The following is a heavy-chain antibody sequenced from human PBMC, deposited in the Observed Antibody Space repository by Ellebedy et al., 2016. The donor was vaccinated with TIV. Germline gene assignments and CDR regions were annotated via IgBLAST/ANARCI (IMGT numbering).Heavy chain of an antibody. D-gene: IGHD6-19*01. Sequence: SETLSLXCNVSGGSIDRSSNYWGWIRQSPGKEFEWIGGISYSGYSFYNPSLKSRVTISVDTSKNHFSLRLKSVTAADTAVYYCARDLGGEWLVRGWYDPWGQGTLVTVSS. CDR2: ISYSGYS. CDR1: GGSIDRSSNY. V-gene: IGHV4-39*02. CDR3: ARDLGGEWLVRGWYDP. J-gene: IGHJ5*02.